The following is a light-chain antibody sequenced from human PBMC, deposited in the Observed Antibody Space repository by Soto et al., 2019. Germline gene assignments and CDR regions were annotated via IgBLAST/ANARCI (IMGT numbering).Light chain of an antibody. J-gene: IGKJ1*01. CDR1: QSVSNN. CDR2: GAS. V-gene: IGKV3-15*01. CDR3: QQYNSWPWT. Sequence: DIVLTQSPATLPLSPGERATLSCRASQSVSNNLAWYQKKPGQPPRLLIYGASTEATNIPTRFSGTGSGTDFTLTISSLRSEDFAVYYCQQYNSWPWTFDQGTKVEIK.